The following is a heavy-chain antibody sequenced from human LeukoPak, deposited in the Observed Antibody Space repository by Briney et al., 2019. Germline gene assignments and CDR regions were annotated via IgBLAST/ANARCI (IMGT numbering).Heavy chain of an antibody. CDR3: ARVDRAFMAMAYFDY. V-gene: IGHV1-8*03. J-gene: IGHJ4*02. Sequence: ASVKVSCKASGYTFTSYDINWVRQATGQGLERMGWMNPNSGNTGYAQKFQGRVTITRNTSISTAYMELSSLRSEDTAVYYCARVDRAFMAMAYFDYWGQGTLVTVSS. D-gene: IGHD3-3*02. CDR2: MNPNSGNT. CDR1: GYTFTSYD.